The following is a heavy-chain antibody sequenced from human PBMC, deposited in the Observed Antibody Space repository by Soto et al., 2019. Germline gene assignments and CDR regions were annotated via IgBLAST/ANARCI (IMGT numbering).Heavy chain of an antibody. V-gene: IGHV1-18*01. J-gene: IGHJ4*02. Sequence: ASVKVSCKASGYTFTSYGISWVRQAPGQGLEWMGWISAYNGNTNYAQKLQGRVTMTTDTSTSTAYMELRSLRSDDTAVYYCARESYYDFGSGYSDGYYFDYRGQGTLLTVSS. CDR3: ARESYYDFGSGYSDGYYFDY. CDR1: GYTFTSYG. D-gene: IGHD3-3*01. CDR2: ISAYNGNT.